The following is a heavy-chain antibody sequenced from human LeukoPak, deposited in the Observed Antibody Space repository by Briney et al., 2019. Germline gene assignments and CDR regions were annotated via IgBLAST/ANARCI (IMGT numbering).Heavy chain of an antibody. J-gene: IGHJ5*02. V-gene: IGHV3-30-3*01. D-gene: IGHD2-15*01. Sequence: GRSLRLSCAASGFTFSSYAMHWVRQAPGKGLEWVAVISYDGSNKYYADSVKGRFTISRDNSKNTLYLQMNSLRAEDTAVYYCARGRGPKLLVTKNGFDPWAKGPLVTVSS. CDR3: ARGRGPKLLVTKNGFDP. CDR2: ISYDGSNK. CDR1: GFTFSSYA.